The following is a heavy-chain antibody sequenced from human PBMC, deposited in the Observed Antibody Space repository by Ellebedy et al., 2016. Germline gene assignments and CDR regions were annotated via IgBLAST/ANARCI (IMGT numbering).Heavy chain of an antibody. CDR2: IKQDGSEK. CDR1: GFSFSSYW. Sequence: GESLKISXAASGFSFSSYWMTWVRQAPEKGLEWVANIKQDGSEKFYVDSVQGRFTISRDNAKNTLYLQMNSLRAEDTAVYYCARERDTGSYTFDAFDIWGQGTMVTVSS. CDR3: ARERDTGSYTFDAFDI. J-gene: IGHJ3*02. V-gene: IGHV3-7*01. D-gene: IGHD1-26*01.